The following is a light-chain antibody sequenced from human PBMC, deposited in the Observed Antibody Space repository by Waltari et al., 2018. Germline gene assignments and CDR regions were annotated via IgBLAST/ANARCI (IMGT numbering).Light chain of an antibody. CDR2: EVS. V-gene: IGLV2-8*01. CDR1: SSAVGGYNY. CDR3: SSYAGSNYV. Sequence: QSAMTQPPSASGSPGQSVTISCTGTSSAVGGYNYASWYQQHPGKAPKLMIYEVSKRPSGVPDRFSGSKSGNTASLTVSGLQAEDEADYYCSSYAGSNYVFGTGTKVTVL. J-gene: IGLJ1*01.